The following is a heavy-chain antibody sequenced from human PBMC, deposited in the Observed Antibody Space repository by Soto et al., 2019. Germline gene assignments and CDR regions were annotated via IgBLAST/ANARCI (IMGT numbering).Heavy chain of an antibody. CDR1: GFTFNTYG. V-gene: IGHV3-33*01. CDR2: IWYDGGNK. CDR3: ARDRGFSSWTYIMDG. J-gene: IGHJ6*02. D-gene: IGHD3-16*01. Sequence: QVQLVESGGGVIQSGTSLRLSCAASGFTFNTYGMHWARQAPGKGLEWVAFIWYDGGNKHYADSMKGRFTISRDNSKNTLYLQMNSLRAEDTAVYYCARDRGFSSWTYIMDGWGLGTTVTVSS.